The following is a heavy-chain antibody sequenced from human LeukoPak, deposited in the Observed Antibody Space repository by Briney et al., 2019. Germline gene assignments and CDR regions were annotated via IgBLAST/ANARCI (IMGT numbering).Heavy chain of an antibody. CDR1: GGSFSGYY. V-gene: IGHV4-34*01. CDR2: INHSGST. J-gene: IGHJ4*02. CDR3: ARGGSQEASGPTTNYYDSSGVFDY. Sequence: SETLSLTCAVYGGSFSGYYWSWIRQPPGKGLEWIGEINHSGSTNYNPSLKSRVTISVDTSKNQFSLKLSSVTAADTAVYYCARGGSQEASGPTTNYYDSSGVFDYWGQGTLVTVSS. D-gene: IGHD3-22*01.